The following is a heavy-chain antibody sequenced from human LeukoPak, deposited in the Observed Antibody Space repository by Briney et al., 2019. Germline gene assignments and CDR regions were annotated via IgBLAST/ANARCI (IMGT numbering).Heavy chain of an antibody. D-gene: IGHD3/OR15-3a*01. CDR1: GDSLSIYY. Sequence: SETLSLTCSVSGDSLSIYYWNWIRQSPGKGLEWIGYFFYTGTTNYNPSLNSRVNMSVHKSKNLVSLTLRSVTAADSAVYYCARRTYHCHGLDVWGPGTTVIVSS. CDR2: FFYTGTT. J-gene: IGHJ6*02. V-gene: IGHV4-59*08. CDR3: ARRTYHCHGLDV.